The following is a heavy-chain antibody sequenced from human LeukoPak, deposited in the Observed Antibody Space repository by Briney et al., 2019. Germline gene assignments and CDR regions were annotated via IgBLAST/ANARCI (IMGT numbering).Heavy chain of an antibody. J-gene: IGHJ3*02. Sequence: PGGSLRLSCANSGFTFDNNAMRCVRQAPGKGLGWVSAINGGGDATEYADSVKGRFTISRDNSKNTLYLQMRSLRAEDTAVYYCASPRSGQSFDIWGQGTMVTVSS. V-gene: IGHV3-23*01. D-gene: IGHD6-19*01. CDR3: ASPRSGQSFDI. CDR2: INGGGDAT. CDR1: GFTFDNNA.